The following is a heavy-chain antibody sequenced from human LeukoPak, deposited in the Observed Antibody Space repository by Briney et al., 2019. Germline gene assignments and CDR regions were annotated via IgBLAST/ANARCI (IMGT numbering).Heavy chain of an antibody. CDR2: ISGSGGST. CDR3: AKEGSWYPYYFDY. Sequence: GGSPRLSCAASGFTFSSYAMSWVRQAPGKGLEWVSAISGSGGSTYYADSVKGRFTISRDNSKTTLYLQMNSLRAEDTAVYYCAKEGSWYPYYFDYWGQGTLVTVSS. J-gene: IGHJ4*02. V-gene: IGHV3-23*01. D-gene: IGHD6-13*01. CDR1: GFTFSSYA.